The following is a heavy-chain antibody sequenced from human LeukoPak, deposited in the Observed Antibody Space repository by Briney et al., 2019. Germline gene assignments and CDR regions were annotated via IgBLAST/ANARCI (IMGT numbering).Heavy chain of an antibody. CDR3: ARGMNYYDSSGYYTLEY. CDR1: GFTFDDYA. CDR2: ISWNSGSI. Sequence: GRSLRLSCAASGFTFDDYAMHWVRQAPGKGLEWVSGISWNSGSIGYADSVKGRFTISRDNAKNSLYLQMNSLRAEDTALYYCARGMNYYDSSGYYTLEYSGQGNLVTVSS. V-gene: IGHV3-9*01. D-gene: IGHD3-22*01. J-gene: IGHJ4*02.